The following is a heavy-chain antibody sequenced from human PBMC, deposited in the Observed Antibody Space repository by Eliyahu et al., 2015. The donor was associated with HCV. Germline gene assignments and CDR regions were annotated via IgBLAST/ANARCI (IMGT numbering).Heavy chain of an antibody. Sequence: QVQLVESGGGVVQPGRSLRLSCAASGFTFSYFGMHWVRQAPGKGLEWVAVIWYDGSNKYYADSVKGRFTISRDNSKNTLYLQMNSLRAEDTAVYYCARDWGDGLLTWYFDLWGRGTLVTVSS. D-gene: IGHD2-21*02. CDR3: ARDWGDGLLTWYFDL. J-gene: IGHJ2*01. CDR1: GFTFSYFG. CDR2: IWYDGSNK. V-gene: IGHV3-33*01.